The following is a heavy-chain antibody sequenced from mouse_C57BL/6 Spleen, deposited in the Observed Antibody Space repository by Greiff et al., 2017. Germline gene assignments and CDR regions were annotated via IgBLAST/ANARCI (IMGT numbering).Heavy chain of an antibody. Sequence: EVQLQQSGPELVKPGASVKISCKASGYTFTDYYMNWVKQSHGKSLEWIGDINPNNGGTSYNQKFKGKATLTVDKSSSTAYMELRSLTSEDSAVYYWARGGGYGNYPYDYAMDYWGQGTSVTVSS. CDR2: INPNNGGT. D-gene: IGHD2-1*01. CDR3: ARGGGYGNYPYDYAMDY. CDR1: GYTFTDYY. J-gene: IGHJ4*01. V-gene: IGHV1-26*01.